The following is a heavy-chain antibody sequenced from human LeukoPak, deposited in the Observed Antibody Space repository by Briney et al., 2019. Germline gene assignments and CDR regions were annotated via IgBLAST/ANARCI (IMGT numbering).Heavy chain of an antibody. Sequence: GGSLRLSCAASGFIFSSYAMSWVRQAPGKGLEWVSAISGNGGSTYYADSVKGRFTISRDNSKNTLYLQMNSLRAEDTAVFYCAKDRKYCSSTSCPYYFDFWGQGTLVTVSS. D-gene: IGHD2-2*01. J-gene: IGHJ4*02. CDR2: ISGNGGST. CDR3: AKDRKYCSSTSCPYYFDF. V-gene: IGHV3-23*01. CDR1: GFIFSSYA.